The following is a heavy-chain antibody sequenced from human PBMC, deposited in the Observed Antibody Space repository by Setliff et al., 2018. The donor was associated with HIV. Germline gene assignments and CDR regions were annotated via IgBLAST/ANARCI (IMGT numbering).Heavy chain of an antibody. CDR1: GFTFSSHW. D-gene: IGHD1-26*01. J-gene: IGHJ4*02. CDR3: ARCAAGPYCRNSFDF. CDR2: IRQDGSEK. V-gene: IGHV3-7*03. Sequence: GGSLRLSCEASGFTFSSHWMSWVRQAPGKGLEWVANIRQDGSEKYYVDSVKGRFTISRDNAGNSLDLELNYLNEEDTAVYYCARCAAGPYCRNSFDFWGRGTLVTVSS.